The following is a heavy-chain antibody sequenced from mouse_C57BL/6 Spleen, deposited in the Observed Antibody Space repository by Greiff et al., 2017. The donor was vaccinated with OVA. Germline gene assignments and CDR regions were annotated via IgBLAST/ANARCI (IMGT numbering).Heavy chain of an antibody. CDR1: GYTFTSYW. V-gene: IGHV1-52*01. J-gene: IGHJ3*01. Sequence: VQLQQPGAELVRPGSSVKLSCKASGYTFTSYWMHWVKQRPIQGLEWIGNIDPSDSETHYNQKFKDKATLTVDKSSSTAYMQLSSLTSEDSAVYYCARWDYDDGFAYWGQGTLVTVSA. CDR3: ARWDYDDGFAY. CDR2: IDPSDSET. D-gene: IGHD2-4*01.